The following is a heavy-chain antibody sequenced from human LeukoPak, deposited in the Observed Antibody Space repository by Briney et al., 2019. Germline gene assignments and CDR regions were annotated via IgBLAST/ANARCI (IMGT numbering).Heavy chain of an antibody. CDR2: IIPIFGTA. V-gene: IGHV1-69*05. Sequence: SVKVSCKASGGTFSSYAISWVRQAPRQGLEWMGGIIPIFGTANYAQKFQGRVTITTDESTSTAYMELSSLRSEDTAVYYCARNVNDTTGTSWGFDYWGQGTLVTVSS. CDR1: GGTFSSYA. J-gene: IGHJ4*02. CDR3: ARNVNDTTGTSWGFDY. D-gene: IGHD1-1*01.